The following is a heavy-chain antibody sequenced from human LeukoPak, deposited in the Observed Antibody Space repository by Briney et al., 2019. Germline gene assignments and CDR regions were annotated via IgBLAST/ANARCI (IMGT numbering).Heavy chain of an antibody. J-gene: IGHJ6*03. CDR2: IKQDGSEK. CDR3: ARLYGPAYYYYYMDV. D-gene: IGHD3-10*01. CDR1: GFTFSSYW. Sequence: GGSLRLSCSASGFTFSSYWMSWVRRAPGKGLEWVANIKQDGSEKDYVDSVKGRFTISRDNAKNTLYVQVSSLRAEDTAVCYCARLYGPAYYYYYMDVWGKGTTVTVSS. V-gene: IGHV3-7*01.